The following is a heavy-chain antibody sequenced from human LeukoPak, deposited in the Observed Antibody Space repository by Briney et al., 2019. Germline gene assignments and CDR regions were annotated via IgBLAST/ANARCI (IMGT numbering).Heavy chain of an antibody. CDR1: GFTFSSYA. CDR3: AKEGLAQQLIHIDY. CDR2: ISGSGGST. V-gene: IGHV3-23*01. D-gene: IGHD6-13*01. Sequence: GGSLRLSCAASGFTFSSYAMSWVRQAPGKGLEWVSAISGSGGSTYYADSVKGRFTISRDNSKNTLYLQMNSLRDEDTAVYYCAKEGLAQQLIHIDYWGQGSLVTVSS. J-gene: IGHJ4*02.